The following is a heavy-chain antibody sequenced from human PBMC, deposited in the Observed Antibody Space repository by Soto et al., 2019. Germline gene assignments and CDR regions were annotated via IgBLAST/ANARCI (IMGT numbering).Heavy chain of an antibody. CDR2: IIPISGTT. V-gene: IGHV1-69*13. Sequence: SVKVSCKASGDVFRSYGINWVRQAPGQGLEWMGGIIPISGTTNYAQKFQGRVAITADESTDTVYMELSRLRSEDTAVYFCARVRCFNGLCHTADYGMDVWGQGTTVTVPS. CDR1: GDVFRSYG. J-gene: IGHJ6*02. CDR3: ARVRCFNGLCHTADYGMDV. D-gene: IGHD2-8*01.